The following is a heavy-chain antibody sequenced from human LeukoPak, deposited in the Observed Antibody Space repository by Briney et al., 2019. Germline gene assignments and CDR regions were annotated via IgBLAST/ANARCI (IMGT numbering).Heavy chain of an antibody. D-gene: IGHD2-2*02. J-gene: IGHJ5*02. V-gene: IGHV3-23*01. Sequence: GSLRLSCAASGFTFSSYAMSWVRQASGKGLEWVSAISGSGGSTYYADSVKGRFTISRDNSKNTLYLQMNSLRAEDTAVYYCATVPAAIRLNWFDPWGQGTLVTVSS. CDR2: ISGSGGST. CDR1: GFTFSSYA. CDR3: ATVPAAIRLNWFDP.